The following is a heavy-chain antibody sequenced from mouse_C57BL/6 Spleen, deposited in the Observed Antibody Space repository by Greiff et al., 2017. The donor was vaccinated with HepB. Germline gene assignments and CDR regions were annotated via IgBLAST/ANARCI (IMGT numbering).Heavy chain of an antibody. CDR1: GYTFTSYW. CDR3: ARGGGYGAMDY. CDR2: IDPSDSYT. V-gene: IGHV1-50*01. J-gene: IGHJ4*01. D-gene: IGHD2-2*01. Sequence: VQLQQSGAELVKPGASVKLSCKASGYTFTSYWMQWVKQRPGQGLEWIGEIDPSDSYTNYNQKFKGKATLTVDTSSSTAYMQLSSLTSEDSAVYYCARGGGYGAMDYWGQGTSVTVSS.